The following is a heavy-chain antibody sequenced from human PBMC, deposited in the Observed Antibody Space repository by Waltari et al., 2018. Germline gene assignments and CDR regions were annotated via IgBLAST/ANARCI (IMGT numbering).Heavy chain of an antibody. CDR1: GGTFSSYA. Sequence: QVQLVQSGAEVKKPGSSVKVSCKASGGTFSSYAISWVRQAPGQGLEWMGGIIPIFGTANYAQKFQGRVTITADKSTSTAYMELSSLRSEDTAVYYCARDSSGYYYVVERAFEIWGQGTMVTVSS. CDR3: ARDSSGYYYVVERAFEI. CDR2: IIPIFGTA. D-gene: IGHD3-22*01. V-gene: IGHV1-69*14. J-gene: IGHJ3*02.